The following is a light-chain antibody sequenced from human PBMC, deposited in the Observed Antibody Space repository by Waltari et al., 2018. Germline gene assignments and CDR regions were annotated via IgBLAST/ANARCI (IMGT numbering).Light chain of an antibody. CDR3: NSRDSNGNPFV. CDR1: SLSYYY. J-gene: IGLJ1*01. CDR2: GKN. V-gene: IGLV3-19*01. Sequence: SSELTQDPAVSVALGQTVRITCQGDSLSYYYANWYRQKPGQAPLLVMYGKNNPPSGIPDRFSGSYSGDTAALTITGAQAEDEADSYCNSRDSNGNPFVFGPATKVTVL.